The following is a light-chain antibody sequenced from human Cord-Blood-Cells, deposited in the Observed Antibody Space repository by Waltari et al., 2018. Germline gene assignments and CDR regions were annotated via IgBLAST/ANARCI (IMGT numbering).Light chain of an antibody. J-gene: IGLJ2*01. Sequence: QSALSQPAAGYGSPGQSITLSGTGTRGDVGSYNLGSWDQQHPGKAPKLMIYEGSKRPSGVSNRFSGSKSGNTASLTISGLQAEDEADYYCCSYAGSSTVFGGGTKLTVL. CDR2: EGS. CDR1: RGDVGSYNL. V-gene: IGLV2-23*01. CDR3: CSYAGSSTV.